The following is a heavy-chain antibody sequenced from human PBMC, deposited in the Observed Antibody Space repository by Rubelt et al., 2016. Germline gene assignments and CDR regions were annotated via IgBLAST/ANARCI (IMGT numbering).Heavy chain of an antibody. CDR3: ARGGAAAGTDFDY. V-gene: IGHV7-4-1*02. CDR2: INTNTGNP. J-gene: IGHJ4*02. D-gene: IGHD6-13*01. Sequence: QVQLVQSGAEVKKPGASVKVSCKASGYTFTSYGISWVRQAPGQGLEWMGWINTNTGNPTYAQGFTGRFVFSLDTSVSTAYLQISSLKAEDTAVYYCARGGAAAGTDFDYWGQGTLVTVSS. CDR1: GYTFTSYG.